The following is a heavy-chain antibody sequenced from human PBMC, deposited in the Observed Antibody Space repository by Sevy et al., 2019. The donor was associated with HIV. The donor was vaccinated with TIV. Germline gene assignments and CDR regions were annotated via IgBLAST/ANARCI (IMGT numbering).Heavy chain of an antibody. CDR2: ISYNGRNQ. J-gene: IGHJ4*02. D-gene: IGHD2-15*01. Sequence: GGSLRLSCAASGFSLSDHAVSWVRQTPGKGLEWLAVISYNGRNQYYADSVKGRFTISKDDSKNTLYLQLNSLRAEDTAVYYCARFVGYCSGGRCSIIDFWGQVTLVSVSS. V-gene: IGHV3-30*04. CDR3: ARFVGYCSGGRCSIIDF. CDR1: GFSLSDHA.